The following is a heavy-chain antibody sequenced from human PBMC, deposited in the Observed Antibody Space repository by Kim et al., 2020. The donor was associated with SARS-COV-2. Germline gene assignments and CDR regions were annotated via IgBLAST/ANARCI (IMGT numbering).Heavy chain of an antibody. D-gene: IGHD5-12*01. Sequence: SETLSLTCAVSGGSISSSNWWSWVRQPPGKGLEWIGEIYHSGSTNYNPSLKSRVTISVDKSKNQFYLKLSSVPAADTAVYYCARRAATTAELFDYWGQGTLVTVSS. V-gene: IGHV4-4*02. J-gene: IGHJ4*02. CDR1: GGSISSSNW. CDR3: ARRAATTAELFDY. CDR2: IYHSGST.